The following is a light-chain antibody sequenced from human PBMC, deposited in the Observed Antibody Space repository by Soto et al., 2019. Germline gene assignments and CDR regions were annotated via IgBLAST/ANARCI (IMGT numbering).Light chain of an antibody. CDR2: GSS. CDR3: QQYNTSPHT. CDR1: QNVSSN. J-gene: IGKJ2*01. V-gene: IGKV3-15*01. Sequence: DIVMTQSPVTLSVSPGERATLSCRASQNVSSNLAWYQQKPGQSPRLLLYGSSTRATGIPARFRGSGSGTEFTLTISSLQSEDFAVYYCQQYNTSPHTFGQGTKLKIK.